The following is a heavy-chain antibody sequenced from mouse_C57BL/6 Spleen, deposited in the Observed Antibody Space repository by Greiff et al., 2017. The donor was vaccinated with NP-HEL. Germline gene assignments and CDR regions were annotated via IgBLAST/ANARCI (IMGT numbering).Heavy chain of an antibody. Sequence: EVQLQQSGAELVKPGASVKLSCTASGFNIKDYYMHWVKQRTEQGLEWIGRIDPEDGATKYDPKSQGKATITADTSSNTAYLQLSSLTSEDTAVYYCASTVVDWYFDVWGTGTTVTVSS. CDR1: GFNIKDYY. CDR2: IDPEDGAT. V-gene: IGHV14-2*01. D-gene: IGHD1-1*01. J-gene: IGHJ1*03. CDR3: ASTVVDWYFDV.